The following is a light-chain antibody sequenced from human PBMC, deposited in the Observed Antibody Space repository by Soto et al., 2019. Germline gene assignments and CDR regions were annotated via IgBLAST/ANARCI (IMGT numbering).Light chain of an antibody. CDR1: SSDVGGYNY. J-gene: IGLJ3*02. CDR3: CSNAGNSTSV. CDR2: YVS. V-gene: IGLV2-11*01. Sequence: QSALTQPRSVSGSPGQSVTISCTGTSSDVGGYNYVSWYQQHPGKAPKLMIYYVSKRPSGVPDRFSGSKSGNTASLTISGLQAEDEADYYCCSNAGNSTSVFGGGTKLTVL.